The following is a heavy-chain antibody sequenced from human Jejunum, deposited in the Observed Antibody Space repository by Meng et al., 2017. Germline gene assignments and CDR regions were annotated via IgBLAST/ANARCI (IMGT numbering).Heavy chain of an antibody. CDR2: INVDGGTI. D-gene: IGHD4-17*01. Sequence: EVPLVESGGGLVQPGGSLRLSCAASGFTFSTYWMHWARQAPGKGLEWVSQINVDGGTITYADSVKGRFTISRDNAKNTLYLQMNSLRVEDTAVYYCARVRTGYCDYWGQGTLVTVSS. V-gene: IGHV3-74*01. J-gene: IGHJ4*02. CDR3: ARVRTGYCDY. CDR1: GFTFSTYW.